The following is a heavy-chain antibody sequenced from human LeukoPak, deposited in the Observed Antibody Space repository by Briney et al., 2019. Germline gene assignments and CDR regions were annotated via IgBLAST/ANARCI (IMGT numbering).Heavy chain of an antibody. V-gene: IGHV3-7*03. D-gene: IGHD6-13*01. Sequence: GGSLRLSCAVSGFTFSGFWMSWSRQAPGKGLEWVASINSDGSEGYYADVVKGRFTISRDNAKNSLYLQINSLRAEDTAVYYCARDSSSSWEQNYWGQGTLVTVSS. CDR2: INSDGSEG. CDR3: ARDSSSSWEQNY. CDR1: GFTFSGFW. J-gene: IGHJ4*02.